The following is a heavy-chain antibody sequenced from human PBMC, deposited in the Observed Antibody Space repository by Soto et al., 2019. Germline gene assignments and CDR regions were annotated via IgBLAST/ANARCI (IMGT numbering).Heavy chain of an antibody. V-gene: IGHV3-21*01. CDR2: ISSDSVWI. J-gene: IGHJ4*02. D-gene: IGHD4-17*01. CDR3: ASGSYGDYSD. Sequence: GGSLRLSCAASGFTFSSSTMNWVRQAPGKGLEWVSSISSDSVWIYYAASVKGRFTISRDNAKNSLFLQMSSLRAEDTAVYYCASGSYGDYSDWGQGTLVTVSS. CDR1: GFTFSSST.